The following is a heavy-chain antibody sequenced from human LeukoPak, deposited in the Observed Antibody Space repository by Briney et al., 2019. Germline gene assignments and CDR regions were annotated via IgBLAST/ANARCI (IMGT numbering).Heavy chain of an antibody. CDR2: IRYDGSNK. CDR3: AKDRTVLLWFGESLDY. CDR1: GFTFSSYG. V-gene: IGHV3-30*02. Sequence: PGGSLRLSCAASGFTFSSYGMHWVRQAPGKGLEGVAFIRYDGSNKYYADSVKGRFTISRDNSKNTLYLQMNSLRAEDTAVYYCAKDRTVLLWFGESLDYWGQGTLVTVSS. D-gene: IGHD3-10*01. J-gene: IGHJ4*02.